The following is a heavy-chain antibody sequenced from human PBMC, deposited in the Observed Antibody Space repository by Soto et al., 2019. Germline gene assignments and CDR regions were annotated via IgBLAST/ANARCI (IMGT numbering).Heavy chain of an antibody. D-gene: IGHD4-17*01. V-gene: IGHV4-4*02. CDR2: IYHSGST. CDR3: ARQPLSGITYGGGGWFDP. J-gene: IGHJ5*02. CDR1: GGSISSSYW. Sequence: SETLSLTCAVSGGSISSSYWWTWVRQPPGKGLEWIGEIYHSGSTNYNPSLKSRVTISVDKSKNQFSLRLTSVTAADTAVYYCARQPLSGITYGGGGWFDPWGQGTLVTVSS.